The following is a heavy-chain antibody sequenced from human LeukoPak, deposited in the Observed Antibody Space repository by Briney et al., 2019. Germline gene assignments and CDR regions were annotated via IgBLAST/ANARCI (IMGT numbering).Heavy chain of an antibody. CDR2: ISSSGLTT. D-gene: IGHD1-26*01. V-gene: IGHV3-48*02. Sequence: GGSLRLSCAASGFTLSSYSMNWVRQAPGNGLEWVSYISSSGLTTNYADSVKGRFTIFRDNAKNSVYLQMNRLTDEDTAVYYCARDAISSGSWGQGTLVTVSS. CDR1: GFTLSSYS. J-gene: IGHJ4*02. CDR3: ARDAISSGS.